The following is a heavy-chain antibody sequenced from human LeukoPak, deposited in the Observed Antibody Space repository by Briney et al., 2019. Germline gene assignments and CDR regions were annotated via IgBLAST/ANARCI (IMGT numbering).Heavy chain of an antibody. CDR1: GYTFTGYY. J-gene: IGHJ6*02. V-gene: IGHV1-2*02. D-gene: IGHD6-19*01. CDR2: INPNSGGT. Sequence: ASVKVSCKASGYTFTGYYMHWVRQAPGQGLEWMGWINPNSGGTNYAQKFQGRVTMTRDTSISTAYMELSRLRSDDTAVYYCARDPYSSGWLGYYYYGMDVWGRGTTVTVSS. CDR3: ARDPYSSGWLGYYYYGMDV.